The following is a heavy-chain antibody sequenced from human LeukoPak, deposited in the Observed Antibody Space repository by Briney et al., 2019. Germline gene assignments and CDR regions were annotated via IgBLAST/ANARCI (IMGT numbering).Heavy chain of an antibody. V-gene: IGHV4-38-2*02. CDR2: IYRSGIT. CDR1: DYSISSGYGYY. CDR3: ATLVSTRYYFDY. D-gene: IGHD5/OR15-5a*01. J-gene: IGHJ4*02. Sequence: PSETLSLTCTVSDYSISSGYGYYWGWIRQPPGKGLEWIGNIYRSGITYYSHFNSSLKSRVTISIDTSKNQFSLRLTSVTAADTAVYFCATLVSTRYYFDYWGQGTLVTVSS.